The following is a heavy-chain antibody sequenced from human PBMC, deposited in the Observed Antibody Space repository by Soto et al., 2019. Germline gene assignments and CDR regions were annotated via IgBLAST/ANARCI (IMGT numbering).Heavy chain of an antibody. Sequence: SETLSLTCTVSGGSISSGDYYWSWIRQPPGKGLEWIGYIYYSGSTYYNPSLKSRVTISVDTSKNQFSLKLSSVTAADTAVYYCAREVEGSSYYYGSGSYYYHWFDPWGQGTLATVSS. CDR2: IYYSGST. J-gene: IGHJ5*02. D-gene: IGHD3-10*01. V-gene: IGHV4-30-4*01. CDR3: AREVEGSSYYYGSGSYYYHWFDP. CDR1: GGSISSGDYY.